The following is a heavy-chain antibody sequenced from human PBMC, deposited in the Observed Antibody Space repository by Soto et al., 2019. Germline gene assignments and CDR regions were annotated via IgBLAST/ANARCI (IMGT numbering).Heavy chain of an antibody. CDR3: ARVIAVKNPGEFDS. V-gene: IGHV4-30-4*08. J-gene: IGHJ4*02. D-gene: IGHD3-9*01. CDR2: IHQNGRY. Sequence: SETLSLTCTVSSGSLSSSNYYWTWARQPPGKGLEWIGFIHQNGRYYLNPSIRSSVTISIDTYKNPFSLHVAPVTAADTATYYCARVIAVKNPGEFDSWGQGALVTVSS. CDR1: SGSLSSSNYY.